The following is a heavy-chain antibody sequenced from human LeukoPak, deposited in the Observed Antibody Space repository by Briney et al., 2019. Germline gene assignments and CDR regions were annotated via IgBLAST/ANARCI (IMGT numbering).Heavy chain of an antibody. J-gene: IGHJ4*02. D-gene: IGHD2-15*01. Sequence: ASVKVSCKASGYTFSNHGISWVRQAPGQGLEWMGWINPNSGGTNYAQKFQGRVTMTWDTSISTAYMEVSRLRSDDTAVYYCARDHQDDIFNYWGQGTLVTVSS. CDR1: GYTFSNHG. CDR3: ARDHQDDIFNY. V-gene: IGHV1-2*02. CDR2: INPNSGGT.